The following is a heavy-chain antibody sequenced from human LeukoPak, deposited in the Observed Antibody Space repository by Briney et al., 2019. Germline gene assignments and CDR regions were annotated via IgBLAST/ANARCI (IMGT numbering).Heavy chain of an antibody. CDR1: GFTFSSYA. V-gene: IGHV3-23*01. D-gene: IGHD3-10*01. Sequence: GGSLRLSCAASGFTFSSYAMSWVRQAPGKGLEWVSAIGASGASTYYADSVKGRFTISRDNSKNTLYLQMYSLRAEDTAVYYCAKGGLRGVIMTGNFDYWGQGTLVTVSS. J-gene: IGHJ4*02. CDR3: AKGGLRGVIMTGNFDY. CDR2: IGASGAST.